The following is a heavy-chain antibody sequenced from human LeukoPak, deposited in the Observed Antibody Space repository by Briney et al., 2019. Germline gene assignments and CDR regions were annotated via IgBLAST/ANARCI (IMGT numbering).Heavy chain of an antibody. D-gene: IGHD6-19*01. CDR2: ISSSSSYI. V-gene: IGHV3-21*01. CDR1: GFTFSSYS. J-gene: IGHJ4*02. Sequence: NPGGSLRLSCAASGFTFSSYSMNWVRQAPGKGLEWVSSISSSSSYIYYADSVKGRFTISRDNAKNSLYLQMNSLRAEDTAVYYCARDVNISGWYGDYWGQGTLVTVSS. CDR3: ARDVNISGWYGDY.